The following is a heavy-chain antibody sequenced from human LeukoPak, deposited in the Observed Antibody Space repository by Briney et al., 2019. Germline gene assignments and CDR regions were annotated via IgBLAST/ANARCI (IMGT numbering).Heavy chain of an antibody. CDR1: GFTFSDYY. J-gene: IGHJ4*02. CDR3: ASVIAAAGSHFDY. D-gene: IGHD6-13*01. V-gene: IGHV3-11*01. CDR2: ISSSGSTI. Sequence: KTGGSLRLSCAASGFTFSDYYMSWIRQAPGKGLEWVSYISSSGSTIYYADSVKGRFTISRDNAKNSLYLQMNSLRAEDTAVYYCASVIAAAGSHFDYWGQGTLVTVSS.